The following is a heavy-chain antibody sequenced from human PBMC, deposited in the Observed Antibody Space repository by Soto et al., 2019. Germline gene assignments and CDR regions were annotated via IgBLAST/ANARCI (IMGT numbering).Heavy chain of an antibody. CDR1: GFTFSNYG. CDR2: IWHDGNNK. Sequence: QVQLVESGGGVVQPGRSLRLSCAASGFTFSNYGMHWVRQAPGKGLEWVAIIWHDGNNKYYADSVRGRFIISRDNSKTRLYLQMNSLRAEDTAVYYCARDLVGASDSYGLDVWGQGTPVTVSS. CDR3: ARDLVGASDSYGLDV. V-gene: IGHV3-33*01. J-gene: IGHJ6*01. D-gene: IGHD1-26*01.